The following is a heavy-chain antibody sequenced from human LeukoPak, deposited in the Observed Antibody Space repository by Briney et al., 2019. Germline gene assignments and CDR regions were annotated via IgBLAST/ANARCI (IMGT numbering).Heavy chain of an antibody. CDR2: ISYDGSNK. J-gene: IGHJ3*02. CDR3: AKDHLAVAQTPFDI. Sequence: GGSLRLSCAASGFTFSSYAMHWVRQAPGKGLEWVAVISYDGSNKYYADSVKGRFTISRDNSKNTLYLQMNSLRAEDTAVYYCAKDHLAVAQTPFDIWGQGTMVTVSS. V-gene: IGHV3-30-3*01. D-gene: IGHD6-19*01. CDR1: GFTFSSYA.